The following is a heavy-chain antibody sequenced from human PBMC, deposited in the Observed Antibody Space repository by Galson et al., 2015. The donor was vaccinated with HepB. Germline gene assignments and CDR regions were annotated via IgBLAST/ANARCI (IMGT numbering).Heavy chain of an antibody. CDR3: ARDDTSFYDSMGYVSGTVFGY. D-gene: IGHD3-22*01. J-gene: IGHJ4*02. V-gene: IGHV1-18*01. Sequence: SVKVSCKASGYTFSNYGVTWVRQAPGQGLEWMGWISAYNGNTNYAQRFQGRVTMTTDTSTSTAYMELRSLKSDDTAVYYCARDDTSFYDSMGYVSGTVFGYWGQGTLGAFSS. CDR2: ISAYNGNT. CDR1: GYTFSNYG.